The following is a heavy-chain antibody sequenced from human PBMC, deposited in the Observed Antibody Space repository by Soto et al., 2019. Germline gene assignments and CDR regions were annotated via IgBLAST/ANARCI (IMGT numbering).Heavy chain of an antibody. CDR2: IIPIFGTA. CDR1: GGTFSSYA. J-gene: IGHJ5*02. CDR3: ARVHPLSLEAHKKGFDP. D-gene: IGHD1-20*01. Sequence: QVQLVQSGAEVKKPGSSVKVSCKASGGTFSSYAISWVRQAPGQGLEWMGEIIPIFGTANYAQKFQGRVTITADESTSTAYMELSSLRSEDTSVYYCARVHPLSLEAHKKGFDPWGQGTLVTVSS. V-gene: IGHV1-69*01.